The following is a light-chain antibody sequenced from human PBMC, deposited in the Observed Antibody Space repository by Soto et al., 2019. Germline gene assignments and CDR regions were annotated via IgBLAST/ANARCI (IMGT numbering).Light chain of an antibody. Sequence: QLVLTQSPSASASLGASVKLTCTLSSGHSNYAIAWHQQQPEKGPRYLMKLNSDGTHSKGDGIPDRFSGSSSGAERYLSISSLQSEDEAAYYCQTWGTGIQVFGGGTKLTVL. CDR3: QTWGTGIQV. V-gene: IGLV4-69*01. J-gene: IGLJ2*01. CDR1: SGHSNYA. CDR2: LNSDGTH.